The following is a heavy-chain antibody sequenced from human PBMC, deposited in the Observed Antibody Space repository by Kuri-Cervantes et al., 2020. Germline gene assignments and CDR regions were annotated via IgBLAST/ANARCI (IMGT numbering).Heavy chain of an antibody. Sequence: SVKVSCKASGYTFTSYGISWVRQAPGQGLEWIGWIVVGSGNTNYAQKFQERVTITRDMSTSTAYMELSSLRSEDTAVYYCAAESVYSGSRAAVDWGQGALVTVSS. CDR1: GYTFTSYG. CDR3: AAESVYSGSRAAVD. V-gene: IGHV1-58*02. CDR2: IVVGSGNT. D-gene: IGHD1-26*01. J-gene: IGHJ4*02.